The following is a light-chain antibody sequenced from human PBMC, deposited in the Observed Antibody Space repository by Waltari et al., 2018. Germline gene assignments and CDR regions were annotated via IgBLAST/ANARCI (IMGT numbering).Light chain of an antibody. CDR3: QQSYSTPRT. CDR1: RSISSY. Sequence: DIQMTQSPSSLSASVGDRVTITCRASRSISSYLNWYQQKPGKAPKLLIYAASSLQSGVPSRFSGSGSGTDFTLTISSLQPDDFATYYCQQSYSTPRTFGQGTKVEIK. CDR2: AAS. J-gene: IGKJ1*01. V-gene: IGKV1-39*01.